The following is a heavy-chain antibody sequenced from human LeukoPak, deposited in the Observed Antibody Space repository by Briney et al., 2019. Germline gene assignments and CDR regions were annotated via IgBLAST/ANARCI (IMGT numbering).Heavy chain of an antibody. Sequence: SETLSLTCAVYGGSFSGYYGSWISQPQGKGLEWIGEINHSGSTNYNPSLKSRVTISVVTSKNQFSLKLSSVTAADTAVYYCARGPYGYSYSIPFDYWGQGTLVTVSS. CDR3: ARGPYGYSYSIPFDY. D-gene: IGHD5-18*01. J-gene: IGHJ4*02. V-gene: IGHV4-34*01. CDR2: INHSGST. CDR1: GGSFSGYY.